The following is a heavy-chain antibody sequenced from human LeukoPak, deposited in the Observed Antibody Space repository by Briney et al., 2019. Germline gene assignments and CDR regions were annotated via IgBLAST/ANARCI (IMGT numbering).Heavy chain of an antibody. CDR1: GGSISSSSYY. Sequence: SETLSLTCTVSGGSISSSSYYWGWIRQPPGKGLEWIGSIYYSGSTYYNPSLKSRVTISVDTSKNQFSLKLSSVTAADTAVYYCARFLDAFDIRGQGTMVTVSS. D-gene: IGHD3-3*01. J-gene: IGHJ3*02. CDR3: ARFLDAFDI. V-gene: IGHV4-39*01. CDR2: IYYSGST.